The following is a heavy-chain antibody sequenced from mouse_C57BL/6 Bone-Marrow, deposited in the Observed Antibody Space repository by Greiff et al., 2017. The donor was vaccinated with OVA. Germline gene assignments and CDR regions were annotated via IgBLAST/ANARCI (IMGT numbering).Heavy chain of an antibody. CDR1: GYTFTSYW. CDR2: IDPNSGGT. CDR3: ARGGGGDWFAY. D-gene: IGHD1-1*02. J-gene: IGHJ3*01. V-gene: IGHV1-72*01. Sequence: QVHVKQPGAELVKPGASVKLSCKASGYTFTSYWMHWVKQRPGRGLEWIGRIDPNSGGTKYNEKFKSKATLTVDKPSSTAYMQLSSLTSEDSAVYDSARGGGGDWFAYWGQGTLVTVSA.